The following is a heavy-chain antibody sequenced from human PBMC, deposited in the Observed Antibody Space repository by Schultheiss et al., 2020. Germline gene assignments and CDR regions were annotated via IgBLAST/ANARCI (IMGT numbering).Heavy chain of an antibody. J-gene: IGHJ4*02. D-gene: IGHD3-10*01. V-gene: IGHV3-21*01. CDR2: IDRNSNYI. Sequence: GGSLRLSCAASGFSLSPYTMNWVRQASGKGLEWVSAIDRNSNYIYYATSLKGRFTISRDNAKNSLYLQMNSLTAEDTATYYCTRELIHGSGSYYHWGQGTLVTVSS. CDR1: GFSLSPYT. CDR3: TRELIHGSGSYYH.